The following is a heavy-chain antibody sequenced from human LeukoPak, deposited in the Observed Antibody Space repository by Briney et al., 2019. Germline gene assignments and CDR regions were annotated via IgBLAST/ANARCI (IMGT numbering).Heavy chain of an antibody. V-gene: IGHV1-2*02. Sequence: ASVKVSCKASGYTFIDYYIHWVRQAPGQGLEWMGWINPKSGDTNYAQKFQDRVTMTRDTSTSTGYTELRSLRSEDTAVYYCGRGIQSFDPWGQGTLVTVSS. CDR3: GRGIQSFDP. CDR2: INPKSGDT. CDR1: GYTFIDYY. J-gene: IGHJ5*02.